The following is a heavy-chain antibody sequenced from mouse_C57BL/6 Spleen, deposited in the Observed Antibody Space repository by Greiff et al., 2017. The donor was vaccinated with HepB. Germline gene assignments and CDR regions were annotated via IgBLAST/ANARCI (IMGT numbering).Heavy chain of an antibody. D-gene: IGHD1-1*01. V-gene: IGHV1-39*01. Sequence: EVKLLESGPELVKPGASVKISCKASGYSFTDYNMNWVKQSNGKSLEWIGVINPNYGTTSYNQKFKGKATLTVDQSSSTAYMQLNSLTSEDSAVYYCARSHITTVVDWYFDVWGTGTTVTVSS. CDR2: INPNYGTT. J-gene: IGHJ1*03. CDR3: ARSHITTVVDWYFDV. CDR1: GYSFTDYN.